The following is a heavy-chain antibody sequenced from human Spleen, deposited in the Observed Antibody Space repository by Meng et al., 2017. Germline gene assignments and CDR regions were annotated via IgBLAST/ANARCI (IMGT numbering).Heavy chain of an antibody. J-gene: IGHJ4*02. CDR3: ARGVDIVATMGGAFDF. CDR1: TINNYW. CDR2: IYYSGST. V-gene: IGHV4-39*07. D-gene: IGHD5-12*01. Sequence: TINNYWMSWIRQPPGKGLEWIGSIYYSGSTYYNPSLKSRVTISRDTSKNQFSLKLNSVTAADTAVYYCARGVDIVATMGGAFDFWGQGTLVTVSS.